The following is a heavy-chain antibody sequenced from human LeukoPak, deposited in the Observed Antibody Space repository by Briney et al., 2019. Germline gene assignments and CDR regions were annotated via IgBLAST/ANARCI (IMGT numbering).Heavy chain of an antibody. CDR1: GGSISSYY. CDR3: ARQRVLNYHFDY. V-gene: IGHV4-4*09. Sequence: SETLSLTCTVSGGSISSYYWSWTRQPPGKGLEWIGYIYTSGSTNYNPSLKSRVTISVDTSKNQISLKLSSVTAADTAVYYCARQRVLNYHFDYWGQGTLVTVSS. CDR2: IYTSGST. D-gene: IGHD6-13*01. J-gene: IGHJ4*02.